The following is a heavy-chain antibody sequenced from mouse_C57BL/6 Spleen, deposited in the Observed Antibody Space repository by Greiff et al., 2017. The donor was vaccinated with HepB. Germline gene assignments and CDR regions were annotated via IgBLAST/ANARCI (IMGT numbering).Heavy chain of an antibody. Sequence: EVQLQQSGAELVRPGASVKLSCTASGFNIKDDYMHWVKQRPEQGLEWIGWIDPENGDTEYASKFQGKATITADTSSNTAYLQFSSLTSEDTAVYTCTTRGSSPVWFAYWGQGTLVTVSA. CDR1: GFNIKDDY. V-gene: IGHV14-4*01. CDR3: TTRGSSPVWFAY. D-gene: IGHD1-1*01. J-gene: IGHJ3*01. CDR2: IDPENGDT.